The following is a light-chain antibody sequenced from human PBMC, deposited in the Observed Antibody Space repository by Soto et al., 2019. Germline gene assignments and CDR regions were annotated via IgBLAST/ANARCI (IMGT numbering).Light chain of an antibody. V-gene: IGKV1-39*01. CDR1: QSISDY. Sequence: DIQMTQSPSSLSASVGDRVTITCRASQSISDYLNWYQQTPGKAPKLLISAASSLQSGVPSRFSGSGSETDFTLTISSLQPEDSATYYCQQSYSSPRTFGQGTKLEIK. J-gene: IGKJ2*01. CDR3: QQSYSSPRT. CDR2: AAS.